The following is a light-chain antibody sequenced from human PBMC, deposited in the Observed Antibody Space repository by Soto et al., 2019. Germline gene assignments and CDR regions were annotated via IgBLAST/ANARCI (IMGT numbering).Light chain of an antibody. CDR3: QHYRSSLFT. V-gene: IGKV3-20*01. Sequence: EIVLTQSPGTLSLSPGERATLSCRASQSVSSSYLAWYQQKPGQAPRLLIYGASSRATGIPDRFSGSGSGTDFTLTISRLEPEDFAVYYCQHYRSSLFTFSPGTKVDIK. J-gene: IGKJ3*01. CDR1: QSVSSSY. CDR2: GAS.